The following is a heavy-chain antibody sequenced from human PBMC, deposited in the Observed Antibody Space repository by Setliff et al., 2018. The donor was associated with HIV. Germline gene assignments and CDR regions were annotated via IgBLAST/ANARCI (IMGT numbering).Heavy chain of an antibody. J-gene: IGHJ4*02. V-gene: IGHV4-39*01. D-gene: IGHD3-10*01. CDR1: GDSVSSSTYY. CDR2: IYYSGNT. CDR3: ARRGRVLHYGSGSYHYYFDY. Sequence: SETLSLTCTVSGDSVSSSTYYWGWIRQPPGKGLEWIGSIYYSGNTYYNPSLKSRVTISVDTSKNQFSLNLNSVTAADTAVYYCARRGRVLHYGSGSYHYYFDYWGQGTLVTVSS.